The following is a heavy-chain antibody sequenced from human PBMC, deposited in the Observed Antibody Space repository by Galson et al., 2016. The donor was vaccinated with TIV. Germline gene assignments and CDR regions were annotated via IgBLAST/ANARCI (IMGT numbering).Heavy chain of an antibody. CDR3: ARDLGLSAFDI. D-gene: IGHD7-27*01. V-gene: IGHV4-59*01. CDR2: ISDSGAS. Sequence: VSSDSMIHYYVSWIRQPPGKGLEWIAYISDSGASNKNPSLESRVTISMDTSKKQTSPKLRSVTAADTAVYYCARDLGLSAFDIWGQGTMVTVSS. CDR1: SDSMIHYY. J-gene: IGHJ3*02.